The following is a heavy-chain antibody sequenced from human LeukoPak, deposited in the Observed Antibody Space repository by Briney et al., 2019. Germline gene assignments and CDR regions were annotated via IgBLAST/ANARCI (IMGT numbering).Heavy chain of an antibody. CDR1: GFTFSNAW. CDR2: IYSGGST. CDR3: ARAPSGSYPYYFDY. Sequence: GGSLRLFCAASGFTFSNAWMSWVSQAPGKGLEWVSFIYSGGSTYYADSVKGRFTISRDNSKDTLYLQINSLRAEDTSVYYCARAPSGSYPYYFDYWGQGTLVTVSS. J-gene: IGHJ4*02. D-gene: IGHD1-26*01. V-gene: IGHV3-66*01.